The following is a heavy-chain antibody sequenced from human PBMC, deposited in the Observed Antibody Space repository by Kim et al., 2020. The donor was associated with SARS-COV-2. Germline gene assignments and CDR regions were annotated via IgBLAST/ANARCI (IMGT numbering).Heavy chain of an antibody. V-gene: IGHV3-23*01. CDR3: AKADVGYCSSTSCYPFDY. CDR1: GFTFSSYA. D-gene: IGHD2-2*01. Sequence: GGSLRLSCAASGFTFSSYAMSWVRQAPGKGLEWVSAISGSGGSTYYADSVKGRFTISRDNSKNTLYLQMNSLRAEDTAVYYCAKADVGYCSSTSCYPFDYWGQGTLVTVSS. CDR2: ISGSGGST. J-gene: IGHJ4*02.